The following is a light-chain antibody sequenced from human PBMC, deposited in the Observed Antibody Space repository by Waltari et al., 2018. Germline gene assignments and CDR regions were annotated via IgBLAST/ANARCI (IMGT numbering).Light chain of an antibody. CDR1: SPNIGAGYD. CDR2: GNS. Sequence: QSVLTQPPSVSGAPGQRVTISCTGSSPNIGAGYDVYWYQQLPGTGPKLLLYGNSNRPSGFPDRFSGSKSGTSASLAITGLQAEDEADYYCQSYDSSLSGYVFGTGTKVTVL. V-gene: IGLV1-40*01. J-gene: IGLJ1*01. CDR3: QSYDSSLSGYV.